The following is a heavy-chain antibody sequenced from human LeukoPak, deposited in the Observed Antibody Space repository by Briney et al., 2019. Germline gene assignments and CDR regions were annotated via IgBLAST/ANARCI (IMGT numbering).Heavy chain of an antibody. CDR3: AGHDHGYSSGRFDL. D-gene: IGHD5-18*01. V-gene: IGHV4-59*01. CDR2: ISYTGDT. Sequence: PSETLSLTCTVAGGSINTYWWSWIWQPPGKGLEWIGFISYTGDTDYSPSLKSRVTISVDMSKNQFFLKLSSVTAADTAVYYCAGHDHGYSSGRFDLWGRGILVTVSS. CDR1: GGSINTYW. J-gene: IGHJ4*02.